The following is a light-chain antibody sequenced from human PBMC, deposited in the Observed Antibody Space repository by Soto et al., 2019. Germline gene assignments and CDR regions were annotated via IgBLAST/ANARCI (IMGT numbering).Light chain of an antibody. V-gene: IGKV1-16*01. Sequence: DIQMTQSPSSLSASVGDRVTITCRASRGISSYLAWVQQKPGKAPESLIYAASSLQSGVPSRFSGSGSGTDFTLTISSLQPEDFATYYCQQYNAYPLTFGGGTKVELK. J-gene: IGKJ4*01. CDR3: QQYNAYPLT. CDR2: AAS. CDR1: RGISSY.